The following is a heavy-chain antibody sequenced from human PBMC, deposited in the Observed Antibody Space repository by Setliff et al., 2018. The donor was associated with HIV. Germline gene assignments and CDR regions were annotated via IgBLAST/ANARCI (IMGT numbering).Heavy chain of an antibody. CDR3: ARDSEPGTRVAGTTGLDY. J-gene: IGHJ4*02. D-gene: IGHD6-19*01. Sequence: PGGSLRLSCTTSGFTFGDYAMHWVRQAPGKGLEWVALIWSDGSRIEYADSVKGRFTISRDNSKNTLDLEMNSLRPEDTALYYCARDSEPGTRVAGTTGLDYWGQGSLVTVSS. CDR1: GFTFGDYA. V-gene: IGHV3-30*02. CDR2: IWSDGSRI.